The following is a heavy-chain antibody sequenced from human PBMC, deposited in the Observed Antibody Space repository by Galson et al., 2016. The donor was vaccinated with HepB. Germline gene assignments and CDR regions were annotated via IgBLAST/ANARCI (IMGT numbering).Heavy chain of an antibody. Sequence: CAISGDSVSRHGASWNWIRRSTSRGLEWLGRTFFRSKWYHNYAPSMKSRITLNPDTSKGQVSLVMRSVTPEDTAVYYCARGGEYGGIPSNWFDLWGQGTLVTVSS. CDR3: ARGGEYGGIPSNWFDL. CDR1: GDSVSRHGAS. V-gene: IGHV6-1*01. CDR2: TFFRSKWYH. J-gene: IGHJ5*02. D-gene: IGHD4-23*01.